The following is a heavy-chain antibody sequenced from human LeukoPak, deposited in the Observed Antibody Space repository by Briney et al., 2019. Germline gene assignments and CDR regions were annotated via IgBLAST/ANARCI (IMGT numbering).Heavy chain of an antibody. CDR1: GGSFSGYY. CDR3: ARARGYSYGYFN. Sequence: PSETLSLTCAVYGGSFSGYYWSWIRQPPGKGLEWIGEINHSGSTNYNPSLKSRVTISVDTSKNQFSLKLSSVTAADTAVYYCARARGYSYGYFNWGQRTLVTVSS. D-gene: IGHD5-18*01. V-gene: IGHV4-34*01. CDR2: INHSGST. J-gene: IGHJ4*02.